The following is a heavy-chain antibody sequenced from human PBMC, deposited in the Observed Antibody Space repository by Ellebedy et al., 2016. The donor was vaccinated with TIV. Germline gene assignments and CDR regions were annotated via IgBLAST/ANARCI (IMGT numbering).Heavy chain of an antibody. CDR1: GFTFNTYG. Sequence: GESLKISCAASGFTFNTYGMHWVRQAPGKGLEWVAVISYEGSNKYYADSVKGRFTISRDNSKNTLYLEMNSLRPEDTAVYYGAKSGPVTAAYFDSWGQGTLVTVSS. V-gene: IGHV3-30*18. CDR2: ISYEGSNK. J-gene: IGHJ4*02. D-gene: IGHD2-2*01. CDR3: AKSGPVTAAYFDS.